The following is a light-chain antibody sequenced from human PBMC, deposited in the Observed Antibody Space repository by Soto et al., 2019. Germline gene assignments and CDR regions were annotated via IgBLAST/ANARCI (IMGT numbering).Light chain of an antibody. CDR1: SGHSTYI. Sequence: QAVVAQSSSASASLGSSVRLTCTLSSGHSTYIIAWHQQQPGKAPRYLMNLEGSGSYNKGSGVPDRFSGSSSGADRYLTISNLQFEDEADYYCETWDTNTRVFGTGTKVTVL. J-gene: IGLJ1*01. V-gene: IGLV4-60*02. CDR3: ETWDTNTRV. CDR2: LEGSGSY.